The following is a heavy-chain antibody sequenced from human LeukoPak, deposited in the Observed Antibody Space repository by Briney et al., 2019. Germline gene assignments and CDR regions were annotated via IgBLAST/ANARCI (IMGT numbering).Heavy chain of an antibody. D-gene: IGHD2-15*01. CDR1: GGSISSGGYY. J-gene: IGHJ4*02. CDR3: ARARRRRGGRFDY. CDR2: IYYSGST. V-gene: IGHV4-31*03. Sequence: SQTLSLTCTVSGGSISSGGYYWSWIRQHPGKGLEWIGYIYYSGSTYYNSSLKRRVTISVDTSKNQFSLKLSSVTAADTAVYYCARARRRRGGRFDYRGQGTLVTVSS.